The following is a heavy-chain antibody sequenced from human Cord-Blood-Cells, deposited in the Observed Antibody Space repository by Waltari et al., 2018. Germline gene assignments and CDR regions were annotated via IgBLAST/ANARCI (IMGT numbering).Heavy chain of an antibody. Sequence: EVQLVESGGGLVQPGGSLRLSCAASGFTFSSYWMSWVRQAPGKGLEWVANIKQDGSEKDYVDSVKGRFTIARDNAKNSLYLQMNSLRAEDTAVYYCASGWELLDYWGQGTLVTVSS. CDR1: GFTFSSYW. CDR2: IKQDGSEK. CDR3: ASGWELLDY. D-gene: IGHD1-26*01. V-gene: IGHV3-7*01. J-gene: IGHJ4*02.